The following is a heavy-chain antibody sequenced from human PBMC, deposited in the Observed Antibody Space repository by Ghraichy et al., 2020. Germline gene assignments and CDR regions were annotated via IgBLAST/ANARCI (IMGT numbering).Heavy chain of an antibody. CDR3: AREAAGTGRHGYFDY. V-gene: IGHV4-4*07. Sequence: SETLSLTCTVSGGSISSYYWSWIRQPAGKGLEWIGRIYTSGSTNYNPSLKSRVTMSVDTAKNQFSLKLSSVTAADTAVYYCAREAAGTGRHGYFDYWGQGTLVTVSS. J-gene: IGHJ4*02. D-gene: IGHD6-13*01. CDR1: GGSISSYY. CDR2: IYTSGST.